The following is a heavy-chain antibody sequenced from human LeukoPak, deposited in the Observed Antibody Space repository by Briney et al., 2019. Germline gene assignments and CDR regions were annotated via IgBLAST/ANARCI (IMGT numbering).Heavy chain of an antibody. CDR2: ISGSGGST. CDR1: GFTFSSYA. Sequence: GGSLRLSCAASGFTFSSYAMSWVRQAPGKGLEWVSAISGSGGSTYHADSVKGRFTISRDNSKNTLYLQMNSLRAEDTAVYYCAKGLRGVGATPFDYWGQGTLVTVSS. D-gene: IGHD1-26*01. CDR3: AKGLRGVGATPFDY. J-gene: IGHJ4*02. V-gene: IGHV3-23*01.